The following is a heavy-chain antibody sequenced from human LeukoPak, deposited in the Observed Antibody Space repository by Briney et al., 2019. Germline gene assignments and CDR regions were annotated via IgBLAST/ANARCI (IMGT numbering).Heavy chain of an antibody. D-gene: IGHD1-26*01. Sequence: GGSLRLSCAASGFTFSNYWTSWVRQAPGKGLEWVANIQQDGSERYYVDSVKGRFTISRDNAKNSLYLQMNSLRAEDTAVYYCARDKVVGATYFEYWGQGTLVTVSS. V-gene: IGHV3-7*01. CDR1: GFTFSNYW. J-gene: IGHJ4*02. CDR3: ARDKVVGATYFEY. CDR2: IQQDGSER.